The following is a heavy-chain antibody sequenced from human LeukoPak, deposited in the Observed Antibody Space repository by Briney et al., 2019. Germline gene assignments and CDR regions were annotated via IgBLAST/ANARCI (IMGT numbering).Heavy chain of an antibody. J-gene: IGHJ4*02. CDR3: AKSVHYILPATRIS. Sequence: PGGSLRLSCAASRFTFNSYAMSWVRQAPGKGLEWVSAISDSGGSTYYADSVRGRFTISRDNSKNTLYLQMNSLRAEDTAVYYCAKSVHYILPATRISWGQGILVTVSS. V-gene: IGHV3-23*01. D-gene: IGHD2-2*01. CDR1: RFTFNSYA. CDR2: ISDSGGST.